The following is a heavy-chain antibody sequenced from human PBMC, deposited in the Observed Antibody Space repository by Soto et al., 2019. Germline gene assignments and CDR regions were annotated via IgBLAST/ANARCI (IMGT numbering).Heavy chain of an antibody. CDR3: AKDSPPSPYCSGGSCYSGPLDY. D-gene: IGHD2-15*01. CDR2: ISYDGSNK. Sequence: GGSLRLSCAASGFTFSRYGMHWVRQAPGKGLELVAVISYDGSNKYYADSVKGRFTISRDNSKNTLYLQMNSLRAEDTAVYYCAKDSPPSPYCSGGSCYSGPLDYWGQGT. V-gene: IGHV3-30*18. J-gene: IGHJ4*02. CDR1: GFTFSRYG.